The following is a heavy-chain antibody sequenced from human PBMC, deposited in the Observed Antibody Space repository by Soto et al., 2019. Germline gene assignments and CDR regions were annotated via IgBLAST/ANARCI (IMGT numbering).Heavy chain of an antibody. V-gene: IGHV4-34*01. CDR1: GGSFSGYY. J-gene: IGHJ3*02. D-gene: IGHD3-22*01. Sequence: SETLSLTCAVYGGSFSGYYWSWIRQPPGKGLEWIGEINHSGSTNYNPSLKSRVTISVDTSKNQFSLKLSSVTAADTAVYYCARNWRENYYDSSGYYYVAFDIWGQGTMVTVSS. CDR2: INHSGST. CDR3: ARNWRENYYDSSGYYYVAFDI.